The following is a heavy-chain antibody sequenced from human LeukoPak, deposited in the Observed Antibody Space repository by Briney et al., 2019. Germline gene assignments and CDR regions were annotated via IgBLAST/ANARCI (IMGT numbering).Heavy chain of an antibody. Sequence: QPGGSVPLFCAASGFTFSSYGVHWVGQAPGKGLEWVAVISYDGSNKYYADSVKGRFAISRDNSKNTLYLQMNSLRAEDTAVYYCAKDGAGGSSYRPYFDYWGQRGLRTVSS. J-gene: IGHJ4*02. CDR3: AKDGAGGSSYRPYFDY. CDR1: GFTFSSYG. CDR2: ISYDGSNK. V-gene: IGHV3-30*18. D-gene: IGHD6-13*01.